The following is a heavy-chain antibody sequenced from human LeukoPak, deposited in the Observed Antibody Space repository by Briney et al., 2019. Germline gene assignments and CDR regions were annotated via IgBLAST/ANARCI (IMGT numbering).Heavy chain of an antibody. V-gene: IGHV1-46*01. CDR3: ARGFVAGTLGY. CDR2: INPSGGST. D-gene: IGHD6-19*01. J-gene: IGHJ4*02. Sequence: ASVKVSCKASGYTFTSYYMHWVRQAPGQGLEWMGIINPSGGSTSYAQKFQGRVTITRDTSASTAYMELSSLRSEDTAVYYCARGFVAGTLGYWGQGTLVTVSS. CDR1: GYTFTSYY.